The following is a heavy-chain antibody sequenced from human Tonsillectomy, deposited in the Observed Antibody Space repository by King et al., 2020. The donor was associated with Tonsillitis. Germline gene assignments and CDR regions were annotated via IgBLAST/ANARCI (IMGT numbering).Heavy chain of an antibody. CDR2: IIPIFGTA. CDR3: TINSYGSYGFDY. J-gene: IGHJ4*02. CDR1: GGTFSSYA. D-gene: IGHD5-18*01. V-gene: IGHV1-69*06. Sequence: QLVQSGAEVKKPGSSVKVSCKASGGTFSSYAITWVRQAPGHGLEWMGGIIPIFGTANYAQKFQGRVTITADKSTSTAYMELSSLRSEDTAVYYCTINSYGSYGFDYWGQGTLVTVSS.